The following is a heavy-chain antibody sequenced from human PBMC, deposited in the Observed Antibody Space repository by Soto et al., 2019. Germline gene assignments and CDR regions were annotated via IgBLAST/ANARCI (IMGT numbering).Heavy chain of an antibody. D-gene: IGHD3-10*01. J-gene: IGHJ4*02. Sequence: SVKVSCKASGGTFSSYAISWVRQAPGQGLEWMGGIIPIFGTANYAQKFQGRVTITADESTSTAYMELSSLRSEDTAVYYCAREETETGPYDYWGQGTLVTVSS. V-gene: IGHV1-69*13. CDR2: IIPIFGTA. CDR1: GGTFSSYA. CDR3: AREETETGPYDY.